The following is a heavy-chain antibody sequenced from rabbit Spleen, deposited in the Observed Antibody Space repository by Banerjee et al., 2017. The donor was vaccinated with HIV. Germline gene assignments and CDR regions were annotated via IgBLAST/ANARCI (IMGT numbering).Heavy chain of an antibody. V-gene: IGHV1S7*01. CDR1: GIDFTNYY. CDR2: IYGAKGST. Sequence: QLTETGGGLVQPGGSLTLSCKASGIDFTNYYITWVRQAPGKGLEWIGIIYGAKGSTDYASWVNGRFTISSDNAQSTVDLQMSGLTAADTATYFCARAGYAGYGYANFRDYYGMDLWGPGTLVTVS. CDR3: ARAGYAGYGYANFRDYYGMDL. D-gene: IGHD6-1*01. J-gene: IGHJ6*01.